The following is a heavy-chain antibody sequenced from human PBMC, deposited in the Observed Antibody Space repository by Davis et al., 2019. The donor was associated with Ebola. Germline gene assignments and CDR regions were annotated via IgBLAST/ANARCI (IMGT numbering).Heavy chain of an antibody. V-gene: IGHV3-73*01. D-gene: IGHD6-13*01. CDR1: GFTFSSYE. Sequence: GGSLRLSCAASGFTFSSYEMNWVRQASGKGLEWVGRIRSKANSYATAYAASVKGRFTISRDDSKNTAYLQMNSLKTEDTAVYYCTRLAARAYYGMDVWGQGTTVTVSS. CDR2: IRSKANSYAT. J-gene: IGHJ6*02. CDR3: TRLAARAYYGMDV.